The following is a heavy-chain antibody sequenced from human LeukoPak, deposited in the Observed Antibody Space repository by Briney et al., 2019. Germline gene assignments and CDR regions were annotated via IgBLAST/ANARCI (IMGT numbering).Heavy chain of an antibody. CDR2: IYYSGST. V-gene: IGHV4-31*03. CDR1: GGSISSGGYY. D-gene: IGHD3-10*01. CDR3: ARDHMVRQPL. Sequence: PSQTLSLSCTVSGGSISSGGYYWIWIRQHPGKGLVWIGYIYYSGSTYYNPSLKSRVTISEDTSKNQFSLKLSSLTAADTAVYYCARDHMVRQPLWGQGTLVTVSS. J-gene: IGHJ4*02.